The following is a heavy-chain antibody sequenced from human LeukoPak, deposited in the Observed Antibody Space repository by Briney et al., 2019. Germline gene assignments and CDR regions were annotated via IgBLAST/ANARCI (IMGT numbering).Heavy chain of an antibody. Sequence: PGGSLRLSCAASGFTVSSNYMSWVRQAPGKGLEWVSVIYSGGSTYYADSVKGRFTISRDNSKNTLYLQMNSLRAEDTAVYYCAKDLVNYYDSSGYPEYFQHWGQGTLVTVSS. CDR2: IYSGGST. D-gene: IGHD3-22*01. V-gene: IGHV3-53*01. J-gene: IGHJ1*01. CDR1: GFTVSSNY. CDR3: AKDLVNYYDSSGYPEYFQH.